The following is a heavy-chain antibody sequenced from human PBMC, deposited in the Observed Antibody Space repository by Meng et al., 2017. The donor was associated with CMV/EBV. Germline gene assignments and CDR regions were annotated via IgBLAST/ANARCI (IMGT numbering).Heavy chain of an antibody. J-gene: IGHJ5*02. CDR2: IRSKANSYAT. CDR1: GYA. Sequence: GYAMHWVRQASGKGLEWVGRIRSKANSYATAYAASVKGRFTISRDDSKNTAYLQMNSLKTEDTAVYYCTRDKGEWIQLWLHNWFDPWGQGTLVTVSS. D-gene: IGHD5-18*01. CDR3: TRDKGEWIQLWLHNWFDP. V-gene: IGHV3-73*01.